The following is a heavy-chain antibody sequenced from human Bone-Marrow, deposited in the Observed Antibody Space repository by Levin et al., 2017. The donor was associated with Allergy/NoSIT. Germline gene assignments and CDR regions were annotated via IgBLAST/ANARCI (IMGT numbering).Heavy chain of an antibody. V-gene: IGHV3-48*03. CDR3: ARGGSSWYDVLYYYYGMDV. Sequence: GGSLRLSCAASGFTFSSYEMNWVRQAPGKGLEWVSYISSSGSTIYYADSVKGRFTISRDNAKNSLYLQMNSLRAEDTAVYYCARGGSSWYDVLYYYYGMDVWGQGTTVTVSS. CDR2: ISSSGSTI. D-gene: IGHD6-13*01. CDR1: GFTFSSYE. J-gene: IGHJ6*02.